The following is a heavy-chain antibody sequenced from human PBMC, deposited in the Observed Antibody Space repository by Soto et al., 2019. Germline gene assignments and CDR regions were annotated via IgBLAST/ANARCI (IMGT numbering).Heavy chain of an antibody. J-gene: IGHJ3*02. Sequence: ASVKVSCKASGDMFDTYTITWMRQAPGRGLEWVGGIIPRSAKSIYAQKFQGRVTMTEDTSTDTAYMELSSLRSEDTAVYYCATSTFELQLGPDAFDIWGQGTMVTVSS. CDR2: IIPRSAKS. CDR3: ATSTFELQLGPDAFDI. D-gene: IGHD6-13*01. V-gene: IGHV1-69*06. CDR1: GDMFDTYT.